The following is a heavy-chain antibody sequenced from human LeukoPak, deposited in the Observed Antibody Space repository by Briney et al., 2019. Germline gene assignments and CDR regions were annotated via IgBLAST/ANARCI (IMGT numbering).Heavy chain of an antibody. CDR1: GFSFGSYW. V-gene: IGHV3-7*01. J-gene: IGHJ2*01. D-gene: IGHD1-14*01. CDR3: ARIPRTPGDRYFDL. Sequence: GGSLRLSCVGSGFSFGSYWMSWVRQAPGKGLEWVAYMEQVGSEKHFADSVRGRFTISRDNAENSLFLQLNSLRAEDTAVYFCARIPRTPGDRYFDLWGPGTLVTVSS. CDR2: MEQVGSEK.